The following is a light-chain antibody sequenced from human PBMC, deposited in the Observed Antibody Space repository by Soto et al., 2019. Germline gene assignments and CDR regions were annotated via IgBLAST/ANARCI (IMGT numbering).Light chain of an antibody. Sequence: QSVLTQPASVSGSPGQSITISCTGTSTDIGAYNYVSWYQQHPGKAPKLLIYEVTNRPSGVSNRFSGSKSGNTASLTISGLQAEDDANYYCASYTTLSNRVFGTGTKLTVL. V-gene: IGLV2-14*01. CDR3: ASYTTLSNRV. J-gene: IGLJ1*01. CDR1: STDIGAYNY. CDR2: EVT.